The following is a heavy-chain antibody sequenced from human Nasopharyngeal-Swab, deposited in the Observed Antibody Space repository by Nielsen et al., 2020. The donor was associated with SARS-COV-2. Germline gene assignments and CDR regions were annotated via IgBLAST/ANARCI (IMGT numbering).Heavy chain of an antibody. CDR1: GFTFSSYA. CDR3: AKGKGTTPFDY. CDR2: ISGSGGST. V-gene: IGHV3-23*01. D-gene: IGHD1-7*01. J-gene: IGHJ4*02. Sequence: GESLKISCAASGFTFSSYAMSWVRQAPGKGLGWVSAISGSGGSTYYADSVKGRFTISRDNSKNTLYLQMNSLRAEDTAVYYCAKGKGTTPFDYWGQGTLVTVSS.